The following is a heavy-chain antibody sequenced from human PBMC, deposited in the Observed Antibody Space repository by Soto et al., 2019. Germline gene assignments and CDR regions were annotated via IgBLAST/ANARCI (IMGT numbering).Heavy chain of an antibody. V-gene: IGHV3-23*01. Sequence: GGSLRLSCAASGFTFSNYVLSWVRQAPGKGLEWVSAISGTGGSTYYADSVKGRFTISRDNSKNTLYVQMNSLRVEDTAVYYCANLITIFGVVIIPGGTHWGQGTLVTVSS. J-gene: IGHJ4*02. CDR2: ISGTGGST. CDR1: GFTFSNYV. CDR3: ANLITIFGVVIIPGGTH. D-gene: IGHD3-3*01.